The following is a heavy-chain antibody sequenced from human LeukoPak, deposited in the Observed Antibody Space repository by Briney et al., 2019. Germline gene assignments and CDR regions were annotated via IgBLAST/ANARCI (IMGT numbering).Heavy chain of an antibody. J-gene: IGHJ4*02. CDR2: ISYDGSNK. D-gene: IGHD6-13*01. CDR1: GFTFSSYG. CDR3: ASDSSSWYGIVNY. V-gene: IGHV3-30*03. Sequence: GGSLRLSCAASGFTFSSYGMHWVRQAPGKGLEWVAVISYDGSNKYYADSVKGRFTISRDNSKNTLYLQMNSLRAEDTAVYYCASDSSSWYGIVNYWGQGTLVTVSS.